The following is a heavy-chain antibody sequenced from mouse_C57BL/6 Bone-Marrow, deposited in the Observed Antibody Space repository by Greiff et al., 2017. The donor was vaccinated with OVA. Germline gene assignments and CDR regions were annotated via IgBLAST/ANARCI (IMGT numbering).Heavy chain of an antibody. V-gene: IGHV1-64*01. D-gene: IGHD1-1*01. CDR2: IHPNSGST. CDR3: AREDYGSSYALYAMDY. J-gene: IGHJ4*01. Sequence: VQLQQPGAELVKPGASVKLSCKASGYTFTSYWMHWVKQRPGQGLEWIGMIHPNSGSTNYNEKFKSKATLTVDKSSSTAYMQLSSLTSEDSAVYYCAREDYGSSYALYAMDYWGQGTSVTVSS. CDR1: GYTFTSYW.